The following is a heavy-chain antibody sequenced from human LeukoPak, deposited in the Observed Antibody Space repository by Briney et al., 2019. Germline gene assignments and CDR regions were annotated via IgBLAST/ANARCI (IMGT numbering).Heavy chain of an antibody. D-gene: IGHD5-18*01. Sequence: SETLSLTCTVSGGSITPYSWTWIRQPPGKGLEWIGYIYYSGSTNYNPSLKSRISISVDTSKNQFSLKLSSVTAADTAVYYCARTTEGGYTYNYFYYYYMDVWGKGTTVTISS. CDR3: ARTTEGGYTYNYFYYYYMDV. CDR1: GGSITPYS. V-gene: IGHV4-59*01. CDR2: IYYSGST. J-gene: IGHJ6*03.